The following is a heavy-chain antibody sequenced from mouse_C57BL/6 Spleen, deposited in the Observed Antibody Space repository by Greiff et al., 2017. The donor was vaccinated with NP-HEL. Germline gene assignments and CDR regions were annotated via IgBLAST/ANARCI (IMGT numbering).Heavy chain of an antibody. J-gene: IGHJ3*01. Sequence: QVQLQQPGAELVKPGASVKVSCKASGYTFTSYWMHWVKQRPGQGLEWIGRIHPSDSDTNYNQKFKGKATLTVDKSSSTAYIQLSSLTSEDSAVYYCALYGNYEGFAYWGQGTLVTVSA. D-gene: IGHD2-1*01. CDR2: IHPSDSDT. V-gene: IGHV1-74*01. CDR3: ALYGNYEGFAY. CDR1: GYTFTSYW.